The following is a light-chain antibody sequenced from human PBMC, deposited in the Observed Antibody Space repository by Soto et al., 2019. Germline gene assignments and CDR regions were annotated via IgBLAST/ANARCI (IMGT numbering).Light chain of an antibody. CDR3: QQSFT. CDR1: QSISSW. Sequence: DIQMTQSPSTLSASVGDRVTITCRASQSISSWLAWYQQKPGKAPKLLIYKASSLESGVPSRFSGSGSGTEFTLNTSSLQPDDFATYYCQQSFTFGPGTKVDIK. V-gene: IGKV1-5*03. J-gene: IGKJ3*01. CDR2: KAS.